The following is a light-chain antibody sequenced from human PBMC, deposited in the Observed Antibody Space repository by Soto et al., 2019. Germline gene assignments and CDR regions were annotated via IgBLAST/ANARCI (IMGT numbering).Light chain of an antibody. CDR1: QSVGSSY. CDR3: QQRSNWPRGT. V-gene: IGKV3D-20*02. J-gene: IGKJ1*01. CDR2: GAS. Sequence: MLLTQSPGTLSLSPGERATLSCRASQSVGSSYLAWYQQKPGQAPRVLIYGASSRATGIPVRFSGSGSGTEFTLTISSLQSEDFAVYYCQQRSNWPRGTFGQGTKVDI.